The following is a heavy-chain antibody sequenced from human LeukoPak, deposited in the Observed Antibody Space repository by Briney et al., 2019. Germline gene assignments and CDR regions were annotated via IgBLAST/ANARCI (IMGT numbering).Heavy chain of an antibody. Sequence: ASVKVSCKASGYTFTSYGISWVRQAPGQGLEWMGWISAYNGNTNYAQKFQGRVTITTDESTSTAYMELSSLRSEDTAVYYCARDWTDYGGNSKAFDYWGQGTLVTVSS. CDR1: GYTFTSYG. CDR2: ISAYNGNT. D-gene: IGHD4-23*01. J-gene: IGHJ4*02. CDR3: ARDWTDYGGNSKAFDY. V-gene: IGHV1-18*01.